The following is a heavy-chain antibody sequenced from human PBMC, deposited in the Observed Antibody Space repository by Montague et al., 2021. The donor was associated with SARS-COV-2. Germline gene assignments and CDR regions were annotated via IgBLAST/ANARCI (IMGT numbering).Heavy chain of an antibody. V-gene: IGHV4-61*02. CDR3: ARAHSGGWAHLDN. CDR2: IYTSGTT. Sequence: TLSLTCTVSGGSISSDSYYWSWLRQPAGKGLEWIGRIYTSGTTDYSFSLKSRVTISVNTSKNKFSLKLTSVTAADMAVYYGARAHSGGWAHLDNWGQGSLVTVSS. J-gene: IGHJ4*02. CDR1: GGSISSDSYY. D-gene: IGHD5-12*01.